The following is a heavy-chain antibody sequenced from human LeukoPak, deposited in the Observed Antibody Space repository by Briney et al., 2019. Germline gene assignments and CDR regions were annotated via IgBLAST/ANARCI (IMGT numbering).Heavy chain of an antibody. CDR3: ARVGCSGGSCYIIRH. J-gene: IGHJ4*02. Sequence: ASVKVSCKASGGTFSSYAISWVRQAPGQGLEWMGGITPIFGTANYAQKFQGRVTITADESTSTAYMELSSLRSEDTAVYYCARVGCSGGSCYIIRHWGQGTLVTVSS. CDR2: ITPIFGTA. CDR1: GGTFSSYA. V-gene: IGHV1-69*01. D-gene: IGHD2-15*01.